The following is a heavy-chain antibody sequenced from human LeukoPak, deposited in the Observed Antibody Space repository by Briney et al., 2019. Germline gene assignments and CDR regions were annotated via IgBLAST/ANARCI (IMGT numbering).Heavy chain of an antibody. CDR2: ISGYNGNT. V-gene: IGHV1-18*01. J-gene: IGHJ6*02. CDR1: GYTFTSYA. Sequence: AASVKVSCKASGYTFTSYAISWVRQAPGQGLEWMGWISGYNGNTKYAQKVQGRVTMTTDTSTSTAYMELRSLRSDDTAVYYCARGYSYGSDYYYGMDVWGLGTTVTVSS. CDR3: ARGYSYGSDYYYGMDV. D-gene: IGHD5-18*01.